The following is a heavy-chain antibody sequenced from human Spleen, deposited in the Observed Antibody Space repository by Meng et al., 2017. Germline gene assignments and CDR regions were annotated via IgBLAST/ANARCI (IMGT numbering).Heavy chain of an antibody. Sequence: GGSLRLSCAASGFTFSNYAMAWVRQAQGKGLEWVSAIVGSGSGAYYADSVMGRFTISRDNSRNTLFLQMDSLRDEDTAIYYCAKDYDVAVAGNDYWGQGTLVTVSS. CDR2: IVGSGSGA. D-gene: IGHD6-19*01. J-gene: IGHJ4*02. CDR3: AKDYDVAVAGNDY. V-gene: IGHV3-23*01. CDR1: GFTFSNYA.